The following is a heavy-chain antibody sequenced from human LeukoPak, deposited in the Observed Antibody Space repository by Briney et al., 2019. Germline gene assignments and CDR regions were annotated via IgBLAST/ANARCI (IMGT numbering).Heavy chain of an antibody. CDR2: IYYSGST. D-gene: IGHD2-2*01. CDR1: GGSISSSSYY. V-gene: IGHV4-39*07. Sequence: PSETLSLTCTVSGGSISSSSYYWGWIRQPPGKGLEWTGSIYYSGSTYYNPSLKSRVTISVDTSKNQFSLKLSSVTAADTAVYYCAREYCSSTSCYWRGTATNFDYWGQGTLVTVSS. J-gene: IGHJ4*02. CDR3: AREYCSSTSCYWRGTATNFDY.